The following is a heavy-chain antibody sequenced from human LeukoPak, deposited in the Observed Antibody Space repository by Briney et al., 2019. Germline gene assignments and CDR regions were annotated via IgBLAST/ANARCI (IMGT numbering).Heavy chain of an antibody. J-gene: IGHJ4*02. V-gene: IGHV4-34*01. Sequence: PSETLSLTCAVYGGSFSGYYWSWIRQPPGKGLEWIGEINHSGSTNYNPSLKSRVTISVDTSKNQFSLKLSSVTAADTAVYYCARGPTYIVPGYGSAFDYWGQGTLVTVSS. CDR1: GGSFSGYY. CDR3: ARGPTYIVPGYGSAFDY. D-gene: IGHD3-10*01. CDR2: INHSGST.